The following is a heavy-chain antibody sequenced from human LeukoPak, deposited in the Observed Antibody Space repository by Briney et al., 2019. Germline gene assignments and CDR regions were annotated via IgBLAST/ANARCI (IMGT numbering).Heavy chain of an antibody. CDR3: AKDREWDDYAEYDY. CDR1: GFTFSSYA. CDR2: IKGRGGNT. D-gene: IGHD4-17*01. Sequence: AVSLRLSCAASGFTFSSYAMTWVRQAPGKGLEWVPVIKGRGGNTSHADSVRGRFTIYRYNSKNSLYLQMNSLRADDTAVYYCAKDREWDDYAEYDYWGQGTLVTVSS. V-gene: IGHV3-23*01. J-gene: IGHJ4*02.